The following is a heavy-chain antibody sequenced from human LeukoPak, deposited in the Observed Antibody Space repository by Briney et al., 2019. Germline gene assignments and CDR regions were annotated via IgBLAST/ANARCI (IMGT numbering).Heavy chain of an antibody. J-gene: IGHJ6*04. CDR3: ARDGIVVPAAADFYYGMDV. V-gene: IGHV4-30-4*01. Sequence: PSETLSLTCTVSGGSISGGDYYWSWIRQPPGKGLEWIGNNYYSGSTYYNPSLKIRVTISVDTSKNQFSLKLSSVTAADTAVYYFARDGIVVPAAADFYYGMDVWGKGTTVTVSS. CDR1: GGSISGGDYY. CDR2: NYYSGST. D-gene: IGHD2-2*01.